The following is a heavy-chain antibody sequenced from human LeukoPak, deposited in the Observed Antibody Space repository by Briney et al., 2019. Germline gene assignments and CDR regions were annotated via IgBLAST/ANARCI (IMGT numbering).Heavy chain of an antibody. Sequence: QAGGSLRLSCAASGFTVSSNYMTWVRQAPGKGLEWVSVISGSGTNTYYADSVKGRFTISRDNSKNTLYLQMNSLRAEDTALYYCVKHSAPVLAAARFDYWGQGNLVTVSS. D-gene: IGHD2-2*01. CDR1: GFTVSSNY. CDR3: VKHSAPVLAAARFDY. CDR2: ISGSGTNT. V-gene: IGHV3-23*01. J-gene: IGHJ4*02.